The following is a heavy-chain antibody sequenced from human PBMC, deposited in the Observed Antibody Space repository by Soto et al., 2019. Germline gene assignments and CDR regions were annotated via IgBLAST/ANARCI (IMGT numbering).Heavy chain of an antibody. CDR2: IYYSGST. Sequence: QVQLQESGPGLVKPSQTLSLTCTVSGGSISSGDYYWSWIRQPPGKGLEWIGYIYYSGSTYYNPSLKSRVTISVDTSKNQVSLKLSSVTAADTAVYYCARLEPGLKYAFDIWGQGTMVTVSS. CDR1: GGSISSGDYY. J-gene: IGHJ3*02. V-gene: IGHV4-30-4*01. D-gene: IGHD2-8*01. CDR3: ARLEPGLKYAFDI.